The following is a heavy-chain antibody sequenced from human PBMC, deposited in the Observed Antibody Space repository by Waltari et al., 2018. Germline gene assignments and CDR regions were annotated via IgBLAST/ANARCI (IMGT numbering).Heavy chain of an antibody. CDR2: IYYSGST. CDR1: GGSISSSSYY. J-gene: IGHJ4*02. V-gene: IGHV4-39*01. Sequence: QLQLQESGPGLVKPSETLSITCTVSGGSISSSSYYWGWIRQPPGKGLEWIGSIYYSGSTYYNPSLKSRVTMSVDTSKNQFSLKLSSVTAADTAVYYCARHPTYYYGSGSYYTQYDCDYWGQGTLVTVSS. CDR3: ARHPTYYYGSGSYYTQYDCDY. D-gene: IGHD3-10*01.